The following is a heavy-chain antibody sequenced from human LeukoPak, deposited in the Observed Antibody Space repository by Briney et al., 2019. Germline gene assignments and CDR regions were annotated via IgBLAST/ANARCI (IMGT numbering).Heavy chain of an antibody. J-gene: IGHJ6*02. CDR3: ARGGAVPYSHGFGDRNYYYYGMDV. D-gene: IGHD3-10*01. V-gene: IGHV3-48*04. CDR1: GFTFSSYT. CDR2: ISSSSSTI. Sequence: PGGSLRLSCAASGFTFSSYTMNWVRQAPGKGLEWVSYISSSSSTIYYADSVKGRFTISRDNAKNSLYLQMNSLRAEDTAVYYCARGGAVPYSHGFGDRNYYYYGMDVWGQGTTVTVSS.